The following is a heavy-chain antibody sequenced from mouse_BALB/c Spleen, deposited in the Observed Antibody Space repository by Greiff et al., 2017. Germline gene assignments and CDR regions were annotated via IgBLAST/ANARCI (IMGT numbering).Heavy chain of an antibody. V-gene: IGHV2-9*02. Sequence: QVQLKQSGPGLVAPSQSLSITCTVSGFSLTSYGVHWVRQPPGKGLEWLGVIWAGGSTNYNSALMSRLSISKDNSKSQVFLKMNSLQTDDTAMYYCAREGNYYGSSYSFDYWGQGTTLTVSS. J-gene: IGHJ2*01. CDR3: AREGNYYGSSYSFDY. CDR2: IWAGGST. CDR1: GFSLTSYG. D-gene: IGHD1-1*01.